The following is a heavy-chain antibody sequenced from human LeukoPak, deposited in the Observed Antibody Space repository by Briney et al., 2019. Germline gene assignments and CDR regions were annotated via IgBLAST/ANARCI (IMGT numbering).Heavy chain of an antibody. CDR1: GGTFSGYA. D-gene: IGHD5-18*01. Sequence: SVKVSCKASGGTFSGYAISRVRQAPGQGLEWMGGIIPIFGTANYAQKFQGRVTTTTDESTSTAYMELSSLRSEDTAVYYCARDSAGYSYGYGSAYWGQGTLVTVSS. CDR2: IIPIFGTA. CDR3: ARDSAGYSYGYGSAY. V-gene: IGHV1-69*05. J-gene: IGHJ4*02.